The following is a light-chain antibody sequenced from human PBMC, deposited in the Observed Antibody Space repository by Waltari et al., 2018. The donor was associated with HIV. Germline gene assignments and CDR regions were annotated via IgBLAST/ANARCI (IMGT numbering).Light chain of an antibody. CDR2: EDD. J-gene: IGLJ2*01. CDR3: QSFDTSNQWI. CDR1: SGSIASNY. V-gene: IGLV6-57*03. Sequence: NFMLTQPPSVSASPGKTVSISCTRSSGSIASNYGPWSQQRPGSAPTTLIYEDDQRPSGVPDRFSGSIDTSSNAASLTFSGLKTEDEADYYCQSFDTSNQWIFGGGTKLTVL.